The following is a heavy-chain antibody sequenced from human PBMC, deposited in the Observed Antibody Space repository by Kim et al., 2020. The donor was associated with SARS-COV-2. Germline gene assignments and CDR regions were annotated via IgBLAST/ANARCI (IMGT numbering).Heavy chain of an antibody. V-gene: IGHV3-49*03. D-gene: IGHD3-22*01. CDR3: TSGPYYYDSAAYYHDY. CDR2: IRSKRYGETT. CDR1: GLTFGDYA. Sequence: GGSLRLSCTPSGLTFGDYAMSWFRQAPGKGLEWVAFIRSKRYGETTEYAASVTGRFTISRDDSKRIAYLQMNGLKTEDTAVYYCTSGPYYYDSAAYYHDYWGQGTLVTVSS. J-gene: IGHJ4*02.